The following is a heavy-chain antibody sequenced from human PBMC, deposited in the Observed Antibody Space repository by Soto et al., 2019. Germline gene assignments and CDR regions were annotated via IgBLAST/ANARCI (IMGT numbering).Heavy chain of an antibody. D-gene: IGHD3-22*01. CDR2: ISYDGSNK. CDR3: ARDGVHDSSGYQPPFDY. V-gene: IGHV3-30-3*01. J-gene: IGHJ4*02. Sequence: GGSLRLSCAASGFTFSRYSMNWIRQAPGKGLEWVAVISYDGSNKYYADSVKGRFTISRDNSKNTLYLQMNSLRAEDTAVYYCARDGVHDSSGYQPPFDYWGQGTLVTVSS. CDR1: GFTFSRYS.